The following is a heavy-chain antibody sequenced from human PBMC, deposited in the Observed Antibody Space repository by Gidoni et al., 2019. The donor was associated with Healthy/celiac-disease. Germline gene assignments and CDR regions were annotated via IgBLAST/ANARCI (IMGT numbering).Heavy chain of an antibody. Sequence: EVQLVPSGAEVKKPGESLKISCKGSGYSFTSYWIGWVRQMPGKGLEWMGIIYPGDSDTRYSPSFQGQVTISADKSISTAYLQWSSLKASDTAMYYCARREESDYGGNSGWDYWGQGTLVTVSS. CDR3: ARREESDYGGNSGWDY. V-gene: IGHV5-51*01. CDR2: IYPGDSDT. J-gene: IGHJ4*02. CDR1: GYSFTSYW. D-gene: IGHD4-17*01.